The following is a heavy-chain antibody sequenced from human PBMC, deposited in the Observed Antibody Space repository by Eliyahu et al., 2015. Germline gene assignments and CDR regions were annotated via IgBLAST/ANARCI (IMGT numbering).Heavy chain of an antibody. CDR2: FYYSGST. CDR1: XASXNSYY. J-gene: IGHJ4*02. D-gene: IGHD6-19*01. V-gene: IGHV4-59*01. Sequence: QVQLQESGPGLVKPSETLSLTCTVXXASXNSYYWSWIRQPPGKGLEWIGYFYYSGSTNYNPSLKSRATISVDTSKNQFSLKLSSVTAADTAVYYCARDSSGWYGAIDYWGQGTLVTVSS. CDR3: ARDSSGWYGAIDY.